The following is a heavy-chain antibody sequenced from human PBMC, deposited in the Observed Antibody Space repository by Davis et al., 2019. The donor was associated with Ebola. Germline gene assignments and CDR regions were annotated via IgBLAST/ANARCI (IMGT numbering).Heavy chain of an antibody. J-gene: IGHJ4*02. CDR2: ISSSSSYT. D-gene: IGHD1-26*01. CDR3: ARAGATGGIDY. Sequence: GESLKISCAASGFTFSDYYMSWIRQAPGKGLEWVSYISSSSSYTNYADSVKGRFTISRDNAKNSLYLQMNSLRAEDTAVYYCARAGATGGIDYWGQGTLVTVSS. V-gene: IGHV3-11*06. CDR1: GFTFSDYY.